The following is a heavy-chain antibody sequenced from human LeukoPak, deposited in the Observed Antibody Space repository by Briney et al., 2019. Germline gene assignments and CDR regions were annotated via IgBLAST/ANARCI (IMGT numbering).Heavy chain of an antibody. CDR2: ISSSSSTI. V-gene: IGHV3-48*01. J-gene: IGHJ4*02. CDR3: ARGAWDTVVVVAATHEPSFDY. CDR1: GFTFSSYS. D-gene: IGHD2-15*01. Sequence: GGSLRLSCAASGFTFSSYSMNWGRQAPGKGLEWVSYISSSSSTIYYADSVKGRFTISRDNAKNSLYLQMNSLRAEDTAVYYCARGAWDTVVVVAATHEPSFDYWGQGTLVTVSS.